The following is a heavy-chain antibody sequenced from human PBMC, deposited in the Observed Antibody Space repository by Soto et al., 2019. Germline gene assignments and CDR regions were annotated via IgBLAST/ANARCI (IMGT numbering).Heavy chain of an antibody. Sequence: SETLSLTCTVSGGSISSYYWSWIRQPPGKGLEWIGYIYYSGSTNYNPSLKSRVTISVDTSKNQFSLKLSSVTAADTAVYYCARCSYGDYDYYYMDVWGKGTTVTVSS. V-gene: IGHV4-59*08. CDR2: IYYSGST. CDR3: ARCSYGDYDYYYMDV. CDR1: GGSISSYY. J-gene: IGHJ6*03. D-gene: IGHD4-17*01.